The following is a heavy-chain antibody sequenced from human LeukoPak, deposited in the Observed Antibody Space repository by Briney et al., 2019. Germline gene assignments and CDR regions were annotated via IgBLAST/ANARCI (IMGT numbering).Heavy chain of an antibody. CDR3: ARAGSEGAVAGNLEFDY. D-gene: IGHD6-19*01. J-gene: IGHJ4*02. CDR1: GGTFSSYA. Sequence: SVKVSCKASGGTFSSYAISWVRQAPGQGLEWMGGIIPIFGTANYAQKFQGRVTITADESTSTAYMELSSLRSEDTAVYYGARAGSEGAVAGNLEFDYWGQGTLVTVSS. CDR2: IIPIFGTA. V-gene: IGHV1-69*13.